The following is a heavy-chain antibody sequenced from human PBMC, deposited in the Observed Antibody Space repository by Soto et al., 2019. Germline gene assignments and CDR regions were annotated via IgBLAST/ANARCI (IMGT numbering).Heavy chain of an antibody. V-gene: IGHV1-8*01. CDR1: GYTFTSYD. CDR3: ARERTGMAI. Sequence: QLVQSGAEVKKPGASVKVSCKASGYTFTSYDINWVRQATGQGLEWMGWMNPNGGNTGYAQKFPGIVTMARNTYISTAYMELSSLRSEDTAVYYSARERTGMAIWGHGTTVTVSS. J-gene: IGHJ6*02. CDR2: MNPNGGNT. D-gene: IGHD1-1*01.